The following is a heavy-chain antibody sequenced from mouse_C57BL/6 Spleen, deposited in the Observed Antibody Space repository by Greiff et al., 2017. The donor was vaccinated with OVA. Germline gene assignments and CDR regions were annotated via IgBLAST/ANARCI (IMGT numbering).Heavy chain of an antibody. V-gene: IGHV5-16*01. CDR3: ARELRDAMDY. CDR2: INYDGSST. Sequence: EVQLQESEGGLVQPGSSMKLSCTASGFTFSDYYMAWVRQVPEKGLEWVANINYDGSSTYYLDSLKSRFIISRDNAKNILYLQMSSLKSEDTATYYCARELRDAMDYWGQGTSVTVSS. J-gene: IGHJ4*01. CDR1: GFTFSDYY.